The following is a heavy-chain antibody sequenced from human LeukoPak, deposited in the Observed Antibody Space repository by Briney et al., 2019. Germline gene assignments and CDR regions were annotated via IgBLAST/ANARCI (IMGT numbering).Heavy chain of an antibody. CDR2: VSHTGST. J-gene: IGHJ5*02. V-gene: IGHV4-39*01. D-gene: IGHD3-10*01. CDR3: ARQGTMTRGGYWLDP. Sequence: KPSETLSLTCTVSGASINTSNFYWGWIHQPPGKGLESIGSVSHTGSTYSNPSLNSRVTISVDTSKNQFSLKLSSVTAADTAVYYCARQGTMTRGGYWLDPWGQGTLVTVSS. CDR1: GASINTSNFY.